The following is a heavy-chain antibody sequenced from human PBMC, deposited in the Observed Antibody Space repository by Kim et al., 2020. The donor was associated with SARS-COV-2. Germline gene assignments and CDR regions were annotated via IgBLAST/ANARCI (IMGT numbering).Heavy chain of an antibody. CDR1: GYRFTTYW. V-gene: IGHV5-51*01. CDR2: IYPADSDA. CDR3: AKMRSGTFGENAFDI. J-gene: IGHJ3*02. Sequence: GESLKISCQGSGYRFTTYWVAWVRQVPGKGLEYMGRIYPADSDARYSPSFQGHVTMSADKSVSTAYLQLQSLETSDTAIYFCAKMRSGTFGENAFDIWGQ. D-gene: IGHD3-10*01.